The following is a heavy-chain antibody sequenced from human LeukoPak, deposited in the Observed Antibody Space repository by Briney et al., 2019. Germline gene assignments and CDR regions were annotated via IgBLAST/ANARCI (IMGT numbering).Heavy chain of an antibody. Sequence: ASVKVSCKASGYTFTIYAMHWVRQAPGQRLEWMGWINAGNGNTKYSQKFQGRVTMTRNTSISTAYMELSSLRSEDTAVYYCATEYWFDPWGQGTLVTVSS. CDR3: ATEYWFDP. CDR1: GYTFTIYA. CDR2: INAGNGNT. J-gene: IGHJ5*02. V-gene: IGHV1-3*01.